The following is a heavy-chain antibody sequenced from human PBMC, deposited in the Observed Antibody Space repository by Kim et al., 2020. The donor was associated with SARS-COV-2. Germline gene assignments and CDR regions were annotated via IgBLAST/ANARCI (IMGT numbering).Heavy chain of an antibody. V-gene: IGHV5-51*01. J-gene: IGHJ5*02. CDR2: IYPGDSDT. D-gene: IGHD2-21*02. Sequence: GESLKISCKGSGYSFTSYWIGWVRQMPGKGLEWMGIIYPGDSDTRYSPSFQGQVTISADKSISTAYLQWSSLKASDTAMYYCASLADGGNSPWGWFDPWGQGTLVTVSS. CDR1: GYSFTSYW. CDR3: ASLADGGNSPWGWFDP.